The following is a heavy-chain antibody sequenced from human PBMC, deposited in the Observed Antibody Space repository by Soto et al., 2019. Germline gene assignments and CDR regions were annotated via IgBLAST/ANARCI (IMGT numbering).Heavy chain of an antibody. CDR2: INPNSGGT. V-gene: IGHV1-2*02. Sequence: QVQLVQSGAEVKKPGASVKVSCKASGYTFTGYYTHWVRQAPGQGLEWMGWINPNSGGTNSAQKLQGRVTMPRDTSLSTAYMELTRLRSDDKAVYYCARTMTTVTRRGMDVWGQGTTVTVSS. CDR1: GYTFTGYY. J-gene: IGHJ6*02. CDR3: ARTMTTVTRRGMDV. D-gene: IGHD4-17*01.